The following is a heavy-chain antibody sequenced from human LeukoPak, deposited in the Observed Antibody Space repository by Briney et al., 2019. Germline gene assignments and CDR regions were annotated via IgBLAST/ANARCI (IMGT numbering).Heavy chain of an antibody. V-gene: IGHV3-30*04. CDR3: AKDPGYYSSGLEYYFDC. CDR1: GFTFSNYA. J-gene: IGHJ4*02. CDR2: ISYDGSNK. D-gene: IGHD3-22*01. Sequence: GGSLRLSCAASGFTFSNYAMHWVRQAPGKGLEWVAVISYDGSNKYYADSVKGRFTISRDNSKNTLYLQMNSLRAEDTALYYCAKDPGYYSSGLEYYFDCWGLGTLVTVSS.